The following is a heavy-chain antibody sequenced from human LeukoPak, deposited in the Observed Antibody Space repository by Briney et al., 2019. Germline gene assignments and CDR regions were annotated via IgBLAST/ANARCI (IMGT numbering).Heavy chain of an antibody. CDR1: GYTFTGYY. CDR3: ASLGDFRRIYYGSGSYSEFAHYGMDV. V-gene: IGHV1-2*02. J-gene: IGHJ6*02. D-gene: IGHD3-10*01. Sequence: ASVKVSCKASGYTFTGYYMHWVRQAPGQGLEWMGWINPNSGGTNYAQKFQGRVTMTRDTSISTAYMELSRLRSDDTAVYYCASLGDFRRIYYGSGSYSEFAHYGMDVWGQGTTVTVSS. CDR2: INPNSGGT.